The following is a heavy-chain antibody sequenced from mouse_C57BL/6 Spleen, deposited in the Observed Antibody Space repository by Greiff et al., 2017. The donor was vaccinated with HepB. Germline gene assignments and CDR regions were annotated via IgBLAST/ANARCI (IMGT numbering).Heavy chain of an antibody. V-gene: IGHV1-18*01. Sequence: VQLQQSGPELVKPGASVKIPCKASGYTFTDYNMDWVKQSHGKSLEWIGDINPNNGGTIYNQKFKGKATLTVDKSSSTAYMELRSLTSEDTAVYYCARPGYYGRGRFAYWGQGTLVTVSA. CDR3: ARPGYYGRGRFAY. D-gene: IGHD1-1*01. J-gene: IGHJ3*01. CDR1: GYTFTDYN. CDR2: INPNNGGT.